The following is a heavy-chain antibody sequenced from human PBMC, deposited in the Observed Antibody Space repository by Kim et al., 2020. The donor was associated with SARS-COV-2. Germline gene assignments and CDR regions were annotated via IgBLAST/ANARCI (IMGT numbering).Heavy chain of an antibody. CDR1: GFTFSSYA. CDR3: AKDHAMDV. CDR2: IYSGGSST. V-gene: IGHV3-23*03. Sequence: GGSLRLSCAASGFTFSSYAMSWVRQAPGKGLEWVSVIYSGGSSTYYADSVKGRFTISRDNSKNTLYLQMNSLRAEDTAVYYCAKDHAMDVWGQGTTVTVS. J-gene: IGHJ6*02.